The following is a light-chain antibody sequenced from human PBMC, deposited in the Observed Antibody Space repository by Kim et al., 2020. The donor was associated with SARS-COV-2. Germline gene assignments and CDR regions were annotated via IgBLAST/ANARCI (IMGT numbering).Light chain of an antibody. Sequence: SLGDRVTITCGASQSITTWLAWYQQKPGKAPKLLIYDASSLRSGVPSRFSGSGSGTEFTLTISSLQPDDLATYYCQQYNSFSGLTFGGGTKVDIK. J-gene: IGKJ4*01. V-gene: IGKV1-5*01. CDR1: QSITTW. CDR3: QQYNSFSGLT. CDR2: DAS.